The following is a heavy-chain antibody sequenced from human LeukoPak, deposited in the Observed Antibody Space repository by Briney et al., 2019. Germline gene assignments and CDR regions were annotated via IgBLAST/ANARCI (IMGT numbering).Heavy chain of an antibody. J-gene: IGHJ4*02. D-gene: IGHD3-10*01. Sequence: PGRSLRLSCAASGFTFDDYAMHWVRQAPGKGLEWVSGISWNSGSIGYADSVKGRFTISRDNAKNSLYLQMNSLRAEDTAVYYCARSLRGGTGSYNYWGQGTLVTVSS. V-gene: IGHV3-9*01. CDR2: ISWNSGSI. CDR3: ARSLRGGTGSYNY. CDR1: GFTFDDYA.